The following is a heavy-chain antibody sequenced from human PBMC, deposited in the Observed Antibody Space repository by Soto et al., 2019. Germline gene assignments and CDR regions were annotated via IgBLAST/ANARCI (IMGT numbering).Heavy chain of an antibody. CDR1: GFTFSTYS. D-gene: IGHD2-8*02. Sequence: EVQVVESGGGLVQPGGSLRLSCAASGFTFSTYSMNWVRQAPGKGLEWVSYISSTGNTIYYPDSVEGRFTISRDTAKKSLYLQMNSLRAEDTAVYYCARSGYFDYWGQGTLVTVSS. CDR3: ARSGYFDY. J-gene: IGHJ4*02. V-gene: IGHV3-48*01. CDR2: ISSTGNTI.